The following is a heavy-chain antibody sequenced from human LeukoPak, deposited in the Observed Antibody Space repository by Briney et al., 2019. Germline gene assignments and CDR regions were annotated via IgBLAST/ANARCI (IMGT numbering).Heavy chain of an antibody. CDR1: GGSFSGYY. CDR2: INHSGST. CDR3: ARGGRIQSGPDFDY. D-gene: IGHD5-18*01. Sequence: KPSETLSLTCAVYGGSFSGYYWSWIRQPPGKGLEWIGEINHSGSTNYNPSLKSRVTISVYTSKNQFSLRMSTVTAADTAVYYCARGGRIQSGPDFDYWGQGTLVTVSS. J-gene: IGHJ4*02. V-gene: IGHV4-34*01.